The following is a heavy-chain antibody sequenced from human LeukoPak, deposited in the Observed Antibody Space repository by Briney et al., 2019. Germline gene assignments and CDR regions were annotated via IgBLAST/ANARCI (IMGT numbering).Heavy chain of an antibody. CDR2: IHSGGST. Sequence: AGSLRLSCAASGFTVSSNYMSWVRQAPRKGLEWVAVIHSGGSTYYEDSVKGRFTISTDNSKNTLYLQMNSLRAEDTAVYYCARDPRYYYFWSGWDMDVWGKGTTVTVSS. CDR1: GFTVSSNY. V-gene: IGHV3-53*01. CDR3: ARDPRYYYFWSGWDMDV. D-gene: IGHD3-3*01. J-gene: IGHJ6*03.